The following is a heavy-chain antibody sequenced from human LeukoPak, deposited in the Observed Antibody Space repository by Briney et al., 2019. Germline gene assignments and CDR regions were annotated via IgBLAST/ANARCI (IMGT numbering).Heavy chain of an antibody. CDR2: INHSGST. D-gene: IGHD4/OR15-4a*01. CDR1: GGSFSGYY. V-gene: IGHV4-34*01. J-gene: IGHJ4*02. Sequence: PSETLSLTCAVYGGSFSGYYWSWIRQPPGKGLEWIGEINHSGSTNYNPSLKSRVTISVDTSKNQFSLKLSSVTAADTAVYYCARAREASVLEWGQGILVTVSS. CDR3: ARAREASVLE.